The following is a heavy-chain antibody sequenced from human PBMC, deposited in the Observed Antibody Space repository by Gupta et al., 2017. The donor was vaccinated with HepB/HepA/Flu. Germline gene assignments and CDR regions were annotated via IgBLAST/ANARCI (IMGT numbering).Heavy chain of an antibody. D-gene: IGHD7-27*01. CDR3: ARDSPWGLALGRRRNAVGWFDP. J-gene: IGHJ5*02. CDR2: IIPIFGTA. CDR1: GGTFSSYA. V-gene: IGHV1-69*06. Sequence: QVQLVQSGAEVKKPGSSVKVSCKASGGTFSSYAISWVRQAPGQGLEWMGGIIPIFGTANYAQKFQGRVTITADKSTSTAYMELSSLRSEDTAVYYCARDSPWGLALGRRRNAVGWFDPWGQGTLVTVSS.